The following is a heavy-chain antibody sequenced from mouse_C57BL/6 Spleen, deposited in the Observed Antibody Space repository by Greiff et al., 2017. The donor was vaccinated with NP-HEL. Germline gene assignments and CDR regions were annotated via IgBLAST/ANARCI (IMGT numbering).Heavy chain of an antibody. J-gene: IGHJ2*01. Sequence: QVQLQQSGPELVKPGASVKISCKASGYSFTSYYIHWVKQRPGQGLEWIGWIYPGSGNTKYNEKFKGKATLTADTSSSTAYMQLSSLTSEDSAVYYCAITTVVATTNTFDYWGQGTTLTVSS. CDR1: GYSFTSYY. CDR2: IYPGSGNT. D-gene: IGHD1-1*01. V-gene: IGHV1-66*01. CDR3: AITTVVATTNTFDY.